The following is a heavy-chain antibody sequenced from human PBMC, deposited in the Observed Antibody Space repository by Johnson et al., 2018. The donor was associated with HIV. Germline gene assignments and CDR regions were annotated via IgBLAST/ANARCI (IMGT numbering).Heavy chain of an antibody. J-gene: IGHJ3*01. V-gene: IGHV3-NL1*01. CDR3: AKTRMGGILDAFDL. CDR1: GFTFSSYA. D-gene: IGHD3-10*01. CDR2: IYSGGST. Sequence: HVQLVESGGGVVQPGRSLRLSCVASGFTFSSYAMHWVRQAPGKGLEWVSVIYSGGSTYYVDSVNGRFTISRDNSKNTLYLQMNSLTIEDTAVFYCAKTRMGGILDAFDLWGQGTMVIVS.